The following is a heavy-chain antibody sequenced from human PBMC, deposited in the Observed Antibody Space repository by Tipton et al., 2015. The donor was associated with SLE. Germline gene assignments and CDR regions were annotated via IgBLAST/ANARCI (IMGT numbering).Heavy chain of an antibody. V-gene: IGHV4-31*03. CDR1: VGSIRRGAYY. CDR2: NHDIGAT. J-gene: IGHJ4*02. Sequence: TLSLTCTVSVGSIRRGAYYWCWIRLHPGTGLAWIGYNHDIGATFYNPSLRSRSAISVDTSRNQFAQRLTSATAAATAIYYCARHPGASFDFWGQGILVTVSS. CDR3: ARHPGASFDF.